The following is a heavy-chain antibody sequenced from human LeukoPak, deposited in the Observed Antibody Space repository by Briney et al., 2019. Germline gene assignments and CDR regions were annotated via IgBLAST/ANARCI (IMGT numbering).Heavy chain of an antibody. Sequence: GGSLRLSCAASGFTFSSYEMNWVRQAPGKGLEWVSYISGSGSTIYYADSVKGRFTISRDNAKNSLYLQMNSLRAEDTAVYYCARASGSYLNYWGQGTLVTVSS. J-gene: IGHJ4*02. V-gene: IGHV3-48*03. CDR2: ISGSGSTI. D-gene: IGHD1-26*01. CDR3: ARASGSYLNY. CDR1: GFTFSSYE.